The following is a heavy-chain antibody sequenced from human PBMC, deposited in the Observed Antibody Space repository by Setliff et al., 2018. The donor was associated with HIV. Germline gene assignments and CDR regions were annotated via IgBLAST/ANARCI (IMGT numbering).Heavy chain of an antibody. Sequence: PGESLKISCQASGYSFTNYWIGWVRQMPGKGLEWMGIIFPGDSDSRDSPSFQGQVIISADKSLSTAYLQWSSLKASDTAIYYCARGLGVRGRGDVFDIWGQGTMVT. D-gene: IGHD3-16*01. CDR1: GYSFTNYW. V-gene: IGHV5-51*01. CDR3: ARGLGVRGRGDVFDI. J-gene: IGHJ3*02. CDR2: IFPGDSDS.